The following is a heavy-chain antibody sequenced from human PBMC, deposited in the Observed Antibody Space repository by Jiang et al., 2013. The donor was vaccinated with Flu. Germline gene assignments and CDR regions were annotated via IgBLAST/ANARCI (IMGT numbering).Heavy chain of an antibody. CDR1: VSSNY. D-gene: IGHD3-22*01. CDR2: IYSGGST. V-gene: IGHV3-66*02. J-gene: IGHJ2*01. CDR3: ARQNSGWGYFDL. Sequence: VSSNYMSWVRQAPGKGLEWVSVIYSGGSTYYADSVKGRFTISRDNSKNTLYLQMNSLRAEDTAVYYCARQNSGWGYFDLRGRGTLVTVSS.